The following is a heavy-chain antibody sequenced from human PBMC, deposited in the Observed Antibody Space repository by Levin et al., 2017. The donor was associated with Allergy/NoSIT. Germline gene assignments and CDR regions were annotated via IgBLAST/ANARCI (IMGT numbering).Heavy chain of an antibody. D-gene: IGHD3-22*01. V-gene: IGHV3-30*18. CDR1: GVTFSSYG. CDR2: ISYDGSNK. CDR3: AKFHTWLSDGNVHRDIDY. Sequence: GGSLRLSCAASGVTFSSYGMHWVRQAPGKGLEWVAVISYDGSNKYYADSVKGRFTISRDNSKNTLYLQMNSLRAEDTAVYYCAKFHTWLSDGNVHRDIDYWGQGTLVTVSS. J-gene: IGHJ4*02.